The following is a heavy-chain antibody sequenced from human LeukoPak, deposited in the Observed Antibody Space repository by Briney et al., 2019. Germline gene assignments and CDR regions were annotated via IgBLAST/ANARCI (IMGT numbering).Heavy chain of an antibody. CDR2: IYYSGST. J-gene: IGHJ6*02. CDR1: GGSISSYY. CDR3: ASRPYYHYGMDV. Sequence: SETLSLTCTVSGGSISSYYWSWMRQPPGKGLEWIGYIYYSGSTNYNPSLKSRVTISVDTSKKQFSLKLSSVTAADTAVYYCASRPYYHYGMDVWGQGTTITVSS. V-gene: IGHV4-59*01.